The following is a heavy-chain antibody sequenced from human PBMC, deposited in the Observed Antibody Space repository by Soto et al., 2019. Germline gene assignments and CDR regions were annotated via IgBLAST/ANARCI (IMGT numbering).Heavy chain of an antibody. CDR2: IHHSGTT. V-gene: IGHV4-39*01. J-gene: IGHJ4*02. CDR3: ARHSLGRNFDF. Sequence: QLQLQESGPGLVEPSETLSLICTVSGVSIIHSPYYWGWIRQPPGKGLEWIGTIHHSGTTYYNPSLKSRVTISVDTSKDQFSLNLSSVTAADMAVYYCARHSLGRNFDFWGQGTLVTVSS. CDR1: GVSIIHSPYY.